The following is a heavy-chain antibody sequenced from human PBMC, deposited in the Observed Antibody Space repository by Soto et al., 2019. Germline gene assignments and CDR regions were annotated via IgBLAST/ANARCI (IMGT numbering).Heavy chain of an antibody. V-gene: IGHV1-69*02. CDR3: ASKGGDSGYGDAFDI. J-gene: IGHJ3*02. D-gene: IGHD5-12*01. CDR1: GGTFSSYT. Sequence: QVQLVQSGAEVKKPGSSVKVSCKASGGTFSSYTISWVRQAPVQGLEWMGRIIPILGIANHARKVQGRVTNTADKPTSTAYMELSSLRSEDTAVHYCASKGGDSGYGDAFDIWGQGTMVTVSS. CDR2: IIPILGIA.